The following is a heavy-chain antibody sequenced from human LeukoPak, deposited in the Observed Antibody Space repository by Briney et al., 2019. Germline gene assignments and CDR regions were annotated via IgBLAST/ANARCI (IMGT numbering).Heavy chain of an antibody. J-gene: IGHJ4*02. CDR3: ARVNSGSYRRRAQYYFDY. V-gene: IGHV4-34*01. CDR2: INHSGST. D-gene: IGHD1-26*01. CDR1: GGSFSGYY. Sequence: SETLSLTCAVYGGSFSGYYWSWIRQPPGKGLEWIGEINHSGSTNYNPSLKSRVTISVDTSRNQFSLKLSSVTAADTAVYYCARVNSGSYRRRAQYYFDYWGQGTLVTVSS.